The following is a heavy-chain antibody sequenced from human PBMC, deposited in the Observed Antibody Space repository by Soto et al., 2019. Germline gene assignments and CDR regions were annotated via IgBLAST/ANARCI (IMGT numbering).Heavy chain of an antibody. J-gene: IGHJ6*03. CDR3: AREEGSYNMGTFPFYYLDV. CDR2: IIPILGTG. CDR1: GGTFTTDT. V-gene: IGHV1-69*08. Sequence: QVQLVQSGPEVKKSGSSVKVSCKLSGGTFTTDTISWLRRAPGQGLEWMGRIIPILGTGNYAQKFQGRVTITEDKSTNTEYIELSSLTSEDTAVYYWAREEGSYNMGTFPFYYLDVWGNGPTVTVSS. D-gene: IGHD3-10*01.